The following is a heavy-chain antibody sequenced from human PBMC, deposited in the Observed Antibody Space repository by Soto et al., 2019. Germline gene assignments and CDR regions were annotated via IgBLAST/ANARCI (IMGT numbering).Heavy chain of an antibody. CDR2: IYYSGST. D-gene: IGHD2-15*01. J-gene: IGHJ4*02. CDR1: GGSISSYY. CDR3: ARHTEGGLYFDY. V-gene: IGHV4-59*08. Sequence: PSETLSLTCTVSGGSISSYYWSWIRQPPGKGLEWIGYIYYSGSTNYNPSLKSRVTISVDTSKNQFSLKLSSVTAADTAVYYCARHTEGGLYFDYWGQGTLVTVS.